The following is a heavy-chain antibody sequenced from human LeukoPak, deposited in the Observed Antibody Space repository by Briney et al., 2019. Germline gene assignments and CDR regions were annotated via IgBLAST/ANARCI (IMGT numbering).Heavy chain of an antibody. J-gene: IGHJ6*03. Sequence: SETLSLTCIVSGGPISTHYWSWSRQPRGKGLEWIGYNDYSGSTNYNPSRKSRVTISVDTSKKQFSLKLNSVTAADTAVYYCARGATFRGTYYMDVWGKGTTVTVSS. CDR1: GGPISTHY. V-gene: IGHV4-59*11. CDR3: ARGATFRGTYYMDV. D-gene: IGHD3-10*01. CDR2: NDYSGST.